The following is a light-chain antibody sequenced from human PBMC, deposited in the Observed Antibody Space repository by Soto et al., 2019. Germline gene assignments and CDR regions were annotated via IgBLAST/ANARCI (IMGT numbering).Light chain of an antibody. CDR1: QGIGNA. CDR3: LQDINYPWT. J-gene: IGKJ1*01. V-gene: IGKV1-6*01. CDR2: GAS. Sequence: AIQMTQSPSSLSASVGDRVTISCRASQGIGNALGWYQQTPGKPPKVLIYGASNLQSGVPPRFSGSGSGTEFTRAISSLQPEDSATYYCLQDINYPWTFGQGTKVDIK.